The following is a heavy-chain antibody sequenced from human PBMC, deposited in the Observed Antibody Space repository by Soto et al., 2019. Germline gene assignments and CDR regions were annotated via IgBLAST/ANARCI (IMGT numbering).Heavy chain of an antibody. CDR3: ASRKSSPYFDY. D-gene: IGHD3-10*01. CDR1: GGSISSGDYY. V-gene: IGHV4-30-4*02. CDR2: IYYSGST. J-gene: IGHJ4*02. Sequence: SDTLSLSCTVSGGSISSGDYYRSWIRQPPGKGLEWIGNIYYSGSTYYNPSLKSRVTISIDTSKNQFSLKLSSVTAADTAVYYCASRKSSPYFDYWGQGTLVTVS.